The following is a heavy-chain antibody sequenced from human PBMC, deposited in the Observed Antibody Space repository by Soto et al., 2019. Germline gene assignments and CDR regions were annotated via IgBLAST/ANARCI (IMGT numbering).Heavy chain of an antibody. CDR2: ISGSGGST. CDR3: AKDFSSSWYPFDY. V-gene: IGHV3-23*01. Sequence: EVQLLESGGGLVQPGGSLRLSCVASGFTFSSYAMSWVRQAPGKGLEWVSAISGSGGSTYYADSVKGRFTISRDNSKNTLYLQMNSLRAEDTAVYYCAKDFSSSWYPFDYWGQGTLVTVSS. J-gene: IGHJ4*02. D-gene: IGHD6-13*01. CDR1: GFTFSSYA.